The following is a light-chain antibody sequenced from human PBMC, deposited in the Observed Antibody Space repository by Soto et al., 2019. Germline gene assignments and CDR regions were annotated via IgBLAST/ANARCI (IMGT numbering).Light chain of an antibody. J-gene: IGKJ1*01. CDR1: QTISSW. CDR3: QHYKCYSVA. V-gene: IGKV1-5*03. CDR2: KAS. Sequence: DIQMTQSPSTLSGSVGDRVTITCRASQTISSWLAWYQQKPGKAPKLLIYKASTLKSGVPSRFSGSGSGTEFTLNISSLQPDDFATYDSQHYKCYSVAFGQETKVELK.